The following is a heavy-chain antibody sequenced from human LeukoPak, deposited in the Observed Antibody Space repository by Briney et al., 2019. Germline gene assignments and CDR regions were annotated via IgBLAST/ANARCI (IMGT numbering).Heavy chain of an antibody. J-gene: IGHJ6*04. CDR2: IKQDGSEK. D-gene: IGHD3-10*02. V-gene: IGHV3-7*01. CDR1: GFTFSTYR. CDR3: AELGITMIGGV. Sequence: GGSLRLSCAASGFTFSTYRMSWVRQAPGKGLEWVANIKQDGSEKHYVDSVKGRFTISRDNAKNSLYLQMNSLRAEDTAVYYCAELGITMIGGVWGKGTTVTISS.